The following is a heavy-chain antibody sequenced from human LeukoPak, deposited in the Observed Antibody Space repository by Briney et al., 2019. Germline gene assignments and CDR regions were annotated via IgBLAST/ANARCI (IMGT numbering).Heavy chain of an antibody. CDR2: IYYSGST. J-gene: IGHJ2*01. V-gene: IGHV4-39*01. CDR1: GGSISSYY. CDR3: ARHFSSSSVDDL. Sequence: SETLSLICTVSGGSISSYYWSWIRQPPGKGLEWIGSIYYSGSTYYNPSLKSRVTISVDTSKNQFSLKLSSVTAADTAVYYCARHFSSSSVDDLWGRGTLVTVSS. D-gene: IGHD6-13*01.